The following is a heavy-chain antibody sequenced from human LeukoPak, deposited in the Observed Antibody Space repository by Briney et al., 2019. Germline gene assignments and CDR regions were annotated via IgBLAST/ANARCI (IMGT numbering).Heavy chain of an antibody. D-gene: IGHD3-22*01. J-gene: IGHJ4*02. CDR1: GGSISSYY. V-gene: IGHV4-59*01. Sequence: SETLSLTCTVSGGSISSYYWSWIRQPPGKGLEWIGNIYYSGSTNYNPSLKSRVTISVDTSKNQFSLKLSSVTAADTAVYYCARSILRYYYNASGYYPYYFDYWGQGVLVTVSS. CDR3: ARSILRYYYNASGYYPYYFDY. CDR2: IYYSGST.